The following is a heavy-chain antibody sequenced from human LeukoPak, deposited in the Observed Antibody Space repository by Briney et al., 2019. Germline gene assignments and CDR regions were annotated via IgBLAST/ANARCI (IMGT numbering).Heavy chain of an antibody. J-gene: IGHJ6*02. V-gene: IGHV1-2*04. CDR1: GYTFTGYY. Sequence: ASVKVSCKASGYTFTGYYMHWVRQAPGQELEWMGCINPNMGGTNYAQKFQGWVTMTRDTSISTAYMELSRLRSDDTAVYYCARGSVLRFLEWPSYYYYGMDVWGQGTTVTVSS. CDR2: INPNMGGT. D-gene: IGHD3-3*01. CDR3: ARGSVLRFLEWPSYYYYGMDV.